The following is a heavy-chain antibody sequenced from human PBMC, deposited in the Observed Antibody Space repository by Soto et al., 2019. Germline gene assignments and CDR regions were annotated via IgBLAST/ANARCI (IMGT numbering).Heavy chain of an antibody. D-gene: IGHD2-15*01. J-gene: IGHJ4*02. V-gene: IGHV3-48*01. CDR1: GFTFSSHN. CDR2: IGTSSSNI. CDR3: AREMGSPQDRGLDY. Sequence: GGSLRLSCAASGFTFSSHNMNWVRQAPGKGLEWVSYIGTSSSNIYYADSVRGRFTISRDNAQNSLYLQMNSLRAEDTAVYYCAREMGSPQDRGLDYGGQGTLVTFS.